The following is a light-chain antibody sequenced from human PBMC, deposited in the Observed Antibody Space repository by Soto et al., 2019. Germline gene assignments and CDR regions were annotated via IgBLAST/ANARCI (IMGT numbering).Light chain of an antibody. CDR1: GSNVGGYNF. CDR2: DVS. Sequence: QSALTQPASVSGSERQSITSSCTGTGSNVGGYNFVSWFQHHPGKAPKLIIFDVSSRPSGVSDRFSGSKSGNTASLTISGLQAEDEADYYCSSYTTSSTYLFGGGTKLTVL. J-gene: IGLJ2*01. V-gene: IGLV2-14*03. CDR3: SSYTTSSTYL.